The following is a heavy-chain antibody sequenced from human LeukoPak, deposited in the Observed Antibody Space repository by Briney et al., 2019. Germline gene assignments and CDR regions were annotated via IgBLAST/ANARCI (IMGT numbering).Heavy chain of an antibody. CDR2: IRYDGSNK. J-gene: IGHJ6*03. CDR1: GFTFSSYG. Sequence: GGSLRLSCVASGFTFSSYGMHWVRQAPGKGLEWVAFIRYDGSNKYNADSVKGRFTISRDNAKNSLYLQMNSLRAEDTAVYYCARDPYSGSYGNYYYYFMDVWGKGTTVTISS. V-gene: IGHV3-30*02. CDR3: ARDPYSGSYGNYYYYFMDV. D-gene: IGHD1-26*01.